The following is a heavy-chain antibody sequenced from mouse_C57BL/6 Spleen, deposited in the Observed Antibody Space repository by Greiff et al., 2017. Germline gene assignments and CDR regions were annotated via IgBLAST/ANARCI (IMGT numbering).Heavy chain of an antibody. D-gene: IGHD1-1*02. CDR3: ARWGSGSYEGVYFDY. J-gene: IGHJ2*01. CDR1: GYTFTSYW. CDR2: IHPNSGST. V-gene: IGHV1-64*01. Sequence: QVQLQQPGAELVKPGASVKLSCKASGYTFTSYWMHWVKQRPGQGLEWIGMIHPNSGSTNYNEKFKSKATLTVDKSSSTAYMQLSSLTSADSAVYYCARWGSGSYEGVYFDYWGQGTTLTVSS.